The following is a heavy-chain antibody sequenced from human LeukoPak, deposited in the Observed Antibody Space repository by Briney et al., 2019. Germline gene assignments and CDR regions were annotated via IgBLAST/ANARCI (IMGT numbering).Heavy chain of an antibody. D-gene: IGHD3-22*01. V-gene: IGHV4-31*03. CDR3: ARDSRVDYYYDSSGYTS. CDR1: GGSISSGGYY. J-gene: IGHJ4*02. CDR2: IYYSGST. Sequence: SQTLSLTCTVSGGSISSGGYYWSWIRQHPGTGLEWIGYIYYSGSTYYNPSLKSRVTISVDTSKNQFSLKLSSVTAADTAVYYCARDSRVDYYYDSSGYTSWGQGTLVTVSS.